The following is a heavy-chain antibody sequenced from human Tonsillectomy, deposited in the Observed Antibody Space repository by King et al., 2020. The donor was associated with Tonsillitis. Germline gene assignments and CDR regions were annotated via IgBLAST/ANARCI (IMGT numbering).Heavy chain of an antibody. V-gene: IGHV4-59*01. J-gene: IGHJ3*02. CDR2: IYYSGST. D-gene: IGHD3-22*01. CDR3: ARGGSGYRPYDAFDI. Sequence: VQLQESGPGLVKPSETLSLTCTVSGGSISSYYWSWVRQPPGKGLEWIGYIYYSGSTNYNPSLKSRVTISVDTSKNQFSLKLSSVTAADTAVYYCARGGSGYRPYDAFDIWGQGTMVTVSS. CDR1: GGSISSYY.